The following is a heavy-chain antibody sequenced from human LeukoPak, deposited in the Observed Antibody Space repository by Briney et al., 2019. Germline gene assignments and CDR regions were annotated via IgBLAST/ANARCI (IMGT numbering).Heavy chain of an antibody. CDR2: IYYSGST. CDR1: GGSISSSSYY. J-gene: IGHJ4*02. Sequence: SETLSLTCTVSGGSISSSSYYWGWIRQPPGKGLEWIGSIYYSGSTYYNPSLKSRVTISVDTSKNQFSLKLSSVTAADTAVYYCARLTSGWSLYYFDYWGQGTLVTVSS. CDR3: ARLTSGWSLYYFDY. D-gene: IGHD6-19*01. V-gene: IGHV4-39*01.